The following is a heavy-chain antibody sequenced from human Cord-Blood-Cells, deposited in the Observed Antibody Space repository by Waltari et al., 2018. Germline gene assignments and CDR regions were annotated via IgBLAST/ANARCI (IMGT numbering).Heavy chain of an antibody. CDR1: GGSFSGYY. V-gene: IGHV4-34*01. Sequence: QVQLQQWGAGLLKPSETLSLTCAVYGGSFSGYYWSWLRQPLGKGLEWIGKINHSGSNNYNPSLKGRVTISVDTSRNQFSRKLSSVTAADTAVYDCARPLPGDDAFEIWGQGTMVTISS. CDR2: INHSGSN. J-gene: IGHJ3*02. D-gene: IGHD7-27*01. CDR3: ARPLPGDDAFEI.